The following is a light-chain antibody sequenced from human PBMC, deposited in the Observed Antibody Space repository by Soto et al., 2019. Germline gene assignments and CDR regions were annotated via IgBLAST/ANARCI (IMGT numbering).Light chain of an antibody. V-gene: IGKV3-15*01. J-gene: IGKJ3*01. CDR3: QQYNNWPPFT. CDR1: QSVSSN. Sequence: EIVMTQSPATLSVSPGERATLSCRASQSVSSNLAWYQQKPGQAPRLLIYGAYTRATGITARFSGSRSWTEFTLTISSLQWEDVAVYYCQQYNNWPPFTFGPWTKVDIK. CDR2: GAY.